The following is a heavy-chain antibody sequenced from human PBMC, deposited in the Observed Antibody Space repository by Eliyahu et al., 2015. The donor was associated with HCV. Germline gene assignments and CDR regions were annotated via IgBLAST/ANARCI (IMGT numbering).Heavy chain of an antibody. CDR1: XDAFSAXG. Sequence: QVDLVQSGAEXKKPGSSVKVSCXXSXDAFSAXGVSWVRXAPGQGLGWMGGISPLSAAAHYGQKFQDRVTITADESTNTAYMEVNSLRSADTAIYYCVRVIKQGFHYFGYFDYWGQGTLVIVSS. D-gene: IGHD5-12*01. V-gene: IGHV1-69*01. CDR2: ISPLSAAA. CDR3: VRVIKQGFHYFGYFDY. J-gene: IGHJ4*02.